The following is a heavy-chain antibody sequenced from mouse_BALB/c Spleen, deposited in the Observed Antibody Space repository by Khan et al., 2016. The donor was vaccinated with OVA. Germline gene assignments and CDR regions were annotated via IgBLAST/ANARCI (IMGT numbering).Heavy chain of an antibody. V-gene: IGHV1S56*01. CDR2: IYPGNVNT. D-gene: IGHD2-1*01. CDR3: ARWGGNYPSYAMDD. Sequence: QVQLQQSGPELVKPGASVRISCKASGYTFTSYYIHWVKQRPGQGLEWIGWIYPGNVNTKYNEKFKGKATLTADTSSSTAYMQLSSLTSEDSAVYFCARWGGNYPSYAMDDWGKGTSVTVSS. J-gene: IGHJ4*01. CDR1: GYTFTSYY.